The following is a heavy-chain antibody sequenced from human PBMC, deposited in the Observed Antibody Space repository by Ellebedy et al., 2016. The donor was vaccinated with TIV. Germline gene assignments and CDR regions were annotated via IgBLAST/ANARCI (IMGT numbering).Heavy chain of an antibody. CDR3: ARGHRGDSSWYDFGSNWFDP. D-gene: IGHD6-13*01. CDR2: IYPGDSDT. J-gene: IGHJ5*02. Sequence: GGSLRLSCKGSGYSFTSYWIGWVRQMPGKGLEWMGIIYPGDSDTRYSPSFQGQVTISADKSISTAYLQWSSLKASDTAMYYCARGHRGDSSWYDFGSNWFDPWGQGTLVTVSS. V-gene: IGHV5-51*01. CDR1: GYSFTSYW.